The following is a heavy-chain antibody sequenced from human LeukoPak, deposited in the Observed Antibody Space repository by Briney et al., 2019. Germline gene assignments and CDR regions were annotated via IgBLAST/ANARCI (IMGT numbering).Heavy chain of an antibody. CDR1: GYTFTGYF. D-gene: IGHD3-16*01. CDR2: ISTYNGDT. CDR3: ARGSSYGFSMGY. J-gene: IGHJ4*02. V-gene: IGHV1-18*04. Sequence: ASVKVSCKASGYTFTGYFIHWVRQAPGQGLEWMGWISTYNGDTNYAQKLQGRVTMTTDTSTSTAYMELRSLRSDDTAVYYCARGSSYGFSMGYWGQGTLVTVSS.